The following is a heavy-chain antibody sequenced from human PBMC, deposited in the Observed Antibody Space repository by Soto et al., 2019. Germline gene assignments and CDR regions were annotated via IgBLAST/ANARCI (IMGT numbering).Heavy chain of an antibody. CDR3: AHAGDYDLLTFDH. Sequence: QITLKESGPTLVRPAQPLTLTCDFSGFSLSTYDMGVAWIRQPPRKALEWLALIYWDDDKRYSPSLKDRLAISKDTSSNQVVLTITNMDPGDTATYFCAHAGDYDLLTFDHWGTGTLVTVSS. J-gene: IGHJ4*02. CDR2: IYWDDDK. D-gene: IGHD4-17*01. CDR1: GFSLSTYDMG. V-gene: IGHV2-5*02.